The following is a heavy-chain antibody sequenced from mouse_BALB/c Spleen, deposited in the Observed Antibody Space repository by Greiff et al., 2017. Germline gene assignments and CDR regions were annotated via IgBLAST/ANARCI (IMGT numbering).Heavy chain of an antibody. CDR1: GFTFSSSG. CDR2: ISSGSSTI. Sequence: EVKLMESGGGLVQPGGSRKLSCAASGFTFSSSGMHWVRQAPEKGLEWVAYISSGSSTIYYADTVKGRFTISRDNPKNTLFLQMTSLRSEDTAMYYCARSGLRRAFDYWGQGTTLTVSS. V-gene: IGHV5-17*02. CDR3: ARSGLRRAFDY. J-gene: IGHJ2*01. D-gene: IGHD2-2*01.